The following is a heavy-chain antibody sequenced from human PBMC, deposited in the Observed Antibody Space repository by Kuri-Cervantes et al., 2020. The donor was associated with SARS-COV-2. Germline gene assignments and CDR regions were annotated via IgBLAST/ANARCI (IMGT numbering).Heavy chain of an antibody. V-gene: IGHV3-21*01. D-gene: IGHD6-19*01. CDR3: ARDRISGGWYVGYYFDY. CDR2: ISSSSSYI. Sequence: LSLTCAASGFTFSSYSMNWVRQAPGKGLEWVSSISSSSSYIYYADSVKGRFTISRDNAKNSLYLQMNSLRAEDTAVYYCARDRISGGWYVGYYFDYWGQGTLVTVSS. J-gene: IGHJ4*02. CDR1: GFTFSSYS.